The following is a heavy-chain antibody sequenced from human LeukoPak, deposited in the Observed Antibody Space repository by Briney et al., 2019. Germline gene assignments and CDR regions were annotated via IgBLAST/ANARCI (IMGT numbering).Heavy chain of an antibody. CDR1: GYAFTGCC. CDR3: ARDNGAQDAFDI. J-gene: IGHJ3*02. Sequence: ASVKLSCKASGYAFTGCCMRWLRQGPGQGLGWVGWINPNSGGTNYAQKFQGWVTMTRDTSISTAYMELSRLRSDDTAVYYCARDNGAQDAFDIWGQGTMVTVSS. CDR2: INPNSGGT. D-gene: IGHD2-8*01. V-gene: IGHV1-2*04.